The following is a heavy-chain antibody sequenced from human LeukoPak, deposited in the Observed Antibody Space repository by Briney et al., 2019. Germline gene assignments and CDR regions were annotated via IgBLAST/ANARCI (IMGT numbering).Heavy chain of an antibody. CDR3: ARADRGWQYYFDY. CDR1: GGSFSGYY. J-gene: IGHJ4*02. D-gene: IGHD6-19*01. Sequence: SETLSLTCVVYGGSFSGYYWNWIRQPPGEGLEWIGEINHSGSTNYNPSLKSRVTISVDTSKSQFSLDLTSVTAADTAVYYCARADRGWQYYFDYWGQGNLVTVSS. CDR2: INHSGST. V-gene: IGHV4-34*01.